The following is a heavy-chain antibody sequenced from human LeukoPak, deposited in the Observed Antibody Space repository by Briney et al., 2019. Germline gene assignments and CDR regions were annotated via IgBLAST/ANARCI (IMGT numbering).Heavy chain of an antibody. CDR2: ISGSGSDI. CDR1: GFSFSDNY. Sequence: GGSLRLSCAASGFSFSDNYMTWVRQAPGKGLEWLSYISGSGSDIDYAGSVKGRFTISRDNAKNSLYLQMNSLRAEDTAVYYCARGPGRSGSDYWGQGTLVTVSS. CDR3: ARGPGRSGSDY. D-gene: IGHD6-19*01. J-gene: IGHJ4*02. V-gene: IGHV3-11*01.